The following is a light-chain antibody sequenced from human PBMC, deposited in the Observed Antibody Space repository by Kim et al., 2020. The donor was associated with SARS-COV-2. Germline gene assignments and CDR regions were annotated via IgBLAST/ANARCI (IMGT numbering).Light chain of an antibody. J-gene: IGLJ3*02. CDR2: DVS. CDR3: CSYAGSYTWV. CDR1: SSDVGGYNY. V-gene: IGLV2-11*01. Sequence: GQSVTISCTGTSSDVGGYNYVSWYQQHPGKAPKLMIYDVSKRPSGVPDRFSGSKSGNTASLTISRLQAEDEADYYCCSYAGSYTWVFGGGTQLTVL.